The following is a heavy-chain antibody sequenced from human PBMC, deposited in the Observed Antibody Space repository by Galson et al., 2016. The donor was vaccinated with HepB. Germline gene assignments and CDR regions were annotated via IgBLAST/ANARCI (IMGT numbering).Heavy chain of an antibody. V-gene: IGHV1-46*01. D-gene: IGHD2-2*01. CDR2: FIPSGGNI. CDR1: GYTFATYY. CDR3: ARVGSNNAFAY. Sequence: SVKVSCKASGYTFATYYIHWVRQAPGQGLDWMGVFIPSGGNIVYAKRFQGRVSMTSDSSSNTVYMELSGLTSEDTAVYYCARVGSNNAFAYWGQGTLVTVSS. J-gene: IGHJ4*02.